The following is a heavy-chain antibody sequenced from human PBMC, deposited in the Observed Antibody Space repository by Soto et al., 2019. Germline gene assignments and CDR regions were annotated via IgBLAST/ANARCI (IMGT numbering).Heavy chain of an antibody. CDR1: GYTFSSYG. CDR3: ARLGEGYSYDLYYYYYMDV. Sequence: GASVKVSCKASGYTFSSYGISWVRQAPGQGLEWMGWISAYNGNTNYAQKLQGRVTISVDTSKNQFSLKLSSVTAADTAVYYCARLGEGYSYDLYYYYYMDVWGKGTTVTVSS. D-gene: IGHD5-18*01. J-gene: IGHJ6*03. CDR2: ISAYNGNT. V-gene: IGHV1-18*01.